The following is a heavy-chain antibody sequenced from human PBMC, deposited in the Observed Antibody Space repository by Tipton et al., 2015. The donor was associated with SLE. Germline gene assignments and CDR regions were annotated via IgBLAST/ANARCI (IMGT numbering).Heavy chain of an antibody. V-gene: IGHV1-18*01. J-gene: IGHJ6*02. CDR1: GYTFTSYG. CDR2: ISAYNGNT. CDR3: ARERGGDNYYYYYGMDV. D-gene: IGHD3-10*01. Sequence: QLVQSGAEVKKPGASVKVSCKASGYTFTSYGISWVRQAPGQGLEWMGWISAYNGNTNYAQKLQGRVTMTTDTSTSTAYMERRSLRSDDTAVYYCARERGGDNYYYYYGMDVWGQGTTVTVSS.